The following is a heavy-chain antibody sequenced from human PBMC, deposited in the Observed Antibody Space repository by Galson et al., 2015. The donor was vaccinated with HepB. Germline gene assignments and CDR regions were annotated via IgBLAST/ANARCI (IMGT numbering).Heavy chain of an antibody. CDR3: AKYDCSSTSCPPNFDY. J-gene: IGHJ4*02. V-gene: IGHV3-30*18. Sequence: SLRLSCAASGFTFSSYGIHWVRQAPGKGLEWVAVISYDGSNKYYADSVKGQFTISRDNSKNTLYLQMNSLRAEDTAVYYCAKYDCSSTSCPPNFDYWGQGTLVTVSP. CDR2: ISYDGSNK. CDR1: GFTFSSYG. D-gene: IGHD2-2*01.